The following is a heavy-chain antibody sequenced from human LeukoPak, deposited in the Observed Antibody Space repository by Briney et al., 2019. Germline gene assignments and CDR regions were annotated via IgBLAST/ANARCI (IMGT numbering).Heavy chain of an antibody. Sequence: SVKVSCKASGGTFSSYAISWERQAPGQGLEWMGGIIPIFGTANYAQKFQGRVTITTDESTSTAYMELSSLRSEDTAVYYCARAGELGQLGRSGSYLYWGQGTLVTVSS. CDR1: GGTFSSYA. J-gene: IGHJ4*02. D-gene: IGHD1-26*01. CDR2: IIPIFGTA. CDR3: ARAGELGQLGRSGSYLY. V-gene: IGHV1-69*05.